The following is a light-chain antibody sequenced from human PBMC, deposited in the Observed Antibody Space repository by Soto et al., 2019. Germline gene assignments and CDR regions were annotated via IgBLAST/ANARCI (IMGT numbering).Light chain of an antibody. Sequence: DIPMTQSPSTLYASVGDRVTMTCRASRSISSWLAWYQQKPGKAPKLLIYKASSLESGVPSRFSGSGSGTEFTLTISSLQPDDFATYYCQQYNSYWTFGQGTKVEIK. CDR2: KAS. CDR1: RSISSW. V-gene: IGKV1-5*03. J-gene: IGKJ1*01. CDR3: QQYNSYWT.